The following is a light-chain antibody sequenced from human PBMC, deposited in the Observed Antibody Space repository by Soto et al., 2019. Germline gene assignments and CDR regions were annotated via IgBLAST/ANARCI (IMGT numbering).Light chain of an antibody. V-gene: IGKV1-12*01. Sequence: DIQMTQSPSSVSASRGDRVTTSSRARQSIYQWLVWYQQKPGKAPKLLIYAASSLQSGVPLRFSGSGYGTDFNLTISSLQTEDSATYYSQQADSFPLTFGGGTKVEIK. CDR1: QSIYQW. CDR3: QQADSFPLT. CDR2: AAS. J-gene: IGKJ4*02.